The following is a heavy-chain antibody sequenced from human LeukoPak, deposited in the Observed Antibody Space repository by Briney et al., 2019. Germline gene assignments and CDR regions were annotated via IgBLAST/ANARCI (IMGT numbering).Heavy chain of an antibody. D-gene: IGHD7-27*01. V-gene: IGHV3-7*01. J-gene: IGHJ4*02. Sequence: GGSLRLSCAASGFTFNKSWMSWVRQAPGKGPEWLANIKEDGTQKYYVDSVRGRFTISKDNAENSLYLQMNSLRDEDTAVYYCAKTGERDYWGRGTLVTVSS. CDR1: GFTFNKSW. CDR2: IKEDGTQK. CDR3: AKTGERDY.